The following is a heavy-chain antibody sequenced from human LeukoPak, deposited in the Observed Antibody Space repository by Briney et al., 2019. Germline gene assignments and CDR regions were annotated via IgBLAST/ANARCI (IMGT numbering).Heavy chain of an antibody. V-gene: IGHV4-59*01. CDR2: IYYSGST. CDR3: ARANRDGYNGDYYYYMDV. D-gene: IGHD5-24*01. J-gene: IGHJ6*03. Sequence: PSETLSLTCTLSGGSISSYYWGWIRQPPGKGLEWIGYIYYSGSTNYNPSLKSRVTISVDTSKNQFSLKLNSVTAADTAVYYCARANRDGYNGDYYYYMDVWGKGTTVTVSS. CDR1: GGSISSYY.